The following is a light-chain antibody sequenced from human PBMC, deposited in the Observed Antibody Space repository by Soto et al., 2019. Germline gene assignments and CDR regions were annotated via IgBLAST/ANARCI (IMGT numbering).Light chain of an antibody. J-gene: IGKJ5*01. Sequence: TQSPATLSVSPGERATLSCRASQSVSTNYLAWYQQKPGQAPRLLIYGASSRATGIPDRFSGSGSGTDFTLTISRLEPEDFAVYYCQQYGSSPIPFGQGTRLAIK. CDR3: QQYGSSPIP. CDR2: GAS. CDR1: QSVSTNY. V-gene: IGKV3-20*01.